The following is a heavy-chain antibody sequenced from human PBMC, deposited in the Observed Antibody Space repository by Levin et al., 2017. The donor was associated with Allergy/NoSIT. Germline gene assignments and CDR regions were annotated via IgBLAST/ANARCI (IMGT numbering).Heavy chain of an antibody. CDR3: ARDLEGFSGYKPDCYMEV. CDR1: GDSISRGFYY. CDR2: IYVTGST. V-gene: IGHV4-61*02. Sequence: SETLSLTCSVSGDSISRGFYYWSWIRQPAGEGLEWIGRIYVTGSTTYSPSLKSRVTISLDRSKDQVSLKINSVTAADTAVYYCARDLEGFSGYKPDCYMEVWGKGTTVTVSS. J-gene: IGHJ6*03. D-gene: IGHD5-12*01.